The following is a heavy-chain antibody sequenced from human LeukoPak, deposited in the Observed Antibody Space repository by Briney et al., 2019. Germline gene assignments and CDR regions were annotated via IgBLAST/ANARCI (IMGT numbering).Heavy chain of an antibody. CDR1: GYTFTGYY. CDR3: ARRKGEPNIFDY. V-gene: IGHV1-2*06. D-gene: IGHD3-16*01. J-gene: IGHJ4*02. Sequence: ASVKVSCKASGYTFTGYYIHWVRQAPGQGLEWMGRINPDSGGTNYAQKFQGRVTMTRDTSISTAYMELSRLRSGDTAVYYCARRKGEPNIFDYWGQGTLVTVSS. CDR2: INPDSGGT.